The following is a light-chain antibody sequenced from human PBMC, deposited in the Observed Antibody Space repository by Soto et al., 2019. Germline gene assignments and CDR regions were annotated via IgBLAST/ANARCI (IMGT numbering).Light chain of an antibody. CDR2: EVS. CDR1: SRDVGGYNY. CDR3: SSYTSSSNLLV. J-gene: IGLJ2*01. Sequence: QSALTQPASVSGSPGQSITISCTGTSRDVGGYNYVSWYQQHPGKAPKLMIYEVSNRPSGVSNRFSGSKSGNTASLTISGLQAEDEADYYCSSYTSSSNLLVFGGGTKLTVL. V-gene: IGLV2-14*01.